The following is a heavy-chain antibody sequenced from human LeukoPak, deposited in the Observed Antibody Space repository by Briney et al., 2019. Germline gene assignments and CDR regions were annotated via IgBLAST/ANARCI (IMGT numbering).Heavy chain of an antibody. D-gene: IGHD2-2*02. J-gene: IGHJ3*02. Sequence: ETLSLTCAVYSGSFSGYYWSWVRQAPGKGLEWVSAISGSGGSTYYADSVKGRFTISRDNSKNTLYLQMNSLRAEDTAVYYCAKDYCSSTSCYTWGYDAFDIWGQGTMVTVSS. V-gene: IGHV3-23*01. CDR3: AKDYCSSTSCYTWGYDAFDI. CDR1: SGSFSGYY. CDR2: ISGSGGST.